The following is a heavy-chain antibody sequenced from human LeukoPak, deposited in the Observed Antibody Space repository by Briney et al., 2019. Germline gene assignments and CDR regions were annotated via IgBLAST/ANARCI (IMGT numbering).Heavy chain of an antibody. CDR2: INHSGST. Sequence: SETLSLTCTVSGGSISTSNYYWGWIRQPPGKGPEWIGEINHSGSTNYNPSLKSRVTISVDTSKNQFSLKLSSVTAADTAVYYCAREGNGAVPAAYDYWGQGTLVTVSS. CDR1: GGSISTSNYY. D-gene: IGHD2-2*01. V-gene: IGHV4-39*07. CDR3: AREGNGAVPAAYDY. J-gene: IGHJ4*02.